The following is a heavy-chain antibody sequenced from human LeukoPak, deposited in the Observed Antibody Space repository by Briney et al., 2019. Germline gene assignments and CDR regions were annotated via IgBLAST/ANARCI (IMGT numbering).Heavy chain of an antibody. Sequence: GSSVKVSCKASGGTFSSYAISWVRQAPGQGLEWMGGIIPIFGTANYAQKFQGRVTITADKSTSTAYMELSSLRSEDTAVYYCASLSGYCSGGSCPNWFDPWGQGTLVTVSS. CDR1: GGTFSSYA. D-gene: IGHD2-15*01. J-gene: IGHJ5*02. V-gene: IGHV1-69*06. CDR2: IIPIFGTA. CDR3: ASLSGYCSGGSCPNWFDP.